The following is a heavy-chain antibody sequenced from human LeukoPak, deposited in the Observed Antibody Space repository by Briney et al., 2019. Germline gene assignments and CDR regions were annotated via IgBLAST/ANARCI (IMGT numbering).Heavy chain of an antibody. CDR1: GDSVSSNSAA. D-gene: IGHD2-15*01. Sequence: SQTLSLSCAISGDSVSSNSAAWNWIWQSPSRGLEWLGRTYYRSKWYNDYAVSVKSRITINPDTSKNQFSLQLNSVTPEDTAVYYCARDGIDCSGGSCLPMDYYYGMDVWGQGTTVTVSS. J-gene: IGHJ6*02. CDR3: ARDGIDCSGGSCLPMDYYYGMDV. V-gene: IGHV6-1*01. CDR2: TYYRSKWYN.